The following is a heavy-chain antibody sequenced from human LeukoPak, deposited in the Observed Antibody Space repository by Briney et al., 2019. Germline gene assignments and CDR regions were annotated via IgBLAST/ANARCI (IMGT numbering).Heavy chain of an antibody. J-gene: IGHJ5*02. D-gene: IGHD3-9*01. V-gene: IGHV4-39*07. CDR1: GGSISTSNYY. CDR2: IYYSGST. CDR3: ARSEGSYYDILTGYYLNWFDP. Sequence: SETLSLTCTVSGGSISTSNYYWGWIRQPPGKGLEWIGSIYYSGSTYYNPSLKSRVTISVDTSKNQFSLKLSSVTAADTAVYYCARSEGSYYDILTGYYLNWFDPWGQGTLVTVSS.